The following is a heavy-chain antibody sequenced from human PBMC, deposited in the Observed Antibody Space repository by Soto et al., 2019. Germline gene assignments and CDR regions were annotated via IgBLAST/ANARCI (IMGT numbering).Heavy chain of an antibody. D-gene: IGHD6-6*01. V-gene: IGHV5-10-1*01. J-gene: IGHJ6*02. CDR3: ARPRTLYSSSDYYYGMDV. CDR2: IDPSDSYT. CDR1: GYSFTSYW. Sequence: GASLKISCKGSGYSFTSYWISWVRQMPGKGLEWMGRIDPSDSYTNYSPSFQGHVTISADKSISTAYLQWSSLKASDTAMYYCARPRTLYSSSDYYYGMDVWGQGTTVTVSS.